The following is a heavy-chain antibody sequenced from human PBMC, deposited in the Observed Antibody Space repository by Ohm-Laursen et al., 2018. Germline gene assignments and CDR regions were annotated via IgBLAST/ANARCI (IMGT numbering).Heavy chain of an antibody. CDR2: ISWNSGSI. Sequence: SLRLSCTASGFTFDDYAMHWVRQAPGMGLEWVSGISWNSGSIGYADSVKGRFTISRDNAKNSLYLQMNSLRAEDTALYYCAKDSLAAPRGNWFDPWGQGTLVTVSS. CDR1: GFTFDDYA. D-gene: IGHD6-19*01. CDR3: AKDSLAAPRGNWFDP. V-gene: IGHV3-9*01. J-gene: IGHJ5*02.